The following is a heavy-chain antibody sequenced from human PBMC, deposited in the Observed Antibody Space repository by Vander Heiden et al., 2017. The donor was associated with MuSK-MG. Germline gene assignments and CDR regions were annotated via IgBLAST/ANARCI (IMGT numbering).Heavy chain of an antibody. V-gene: IGHV4-39*01. CDR3: ARRPHDHFWGGWGSNAFDI. J-gene: IGHJ3*02. CDR1: GGSISSSSYY. D-gene: IGHD3-3*02. CDR2: IYYSGST. Sequence: QLQLQESGPGLVKPSETLSLTCTVSGGSISSSSYYGGWIRQPPGKGLEWIGSIYYSGSTYYNPSLKSRVTISVDTSKNQFSLKLSSVTAADTAVYYCARRPHDHFWGGWGSNAFDIWGQGTMVTVSS.